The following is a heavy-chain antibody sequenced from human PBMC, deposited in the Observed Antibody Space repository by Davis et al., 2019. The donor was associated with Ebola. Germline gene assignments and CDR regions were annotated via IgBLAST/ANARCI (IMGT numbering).Heavy chain of an antibody. CDR3: ARELHGGEFNY. D-gene: IGHD3-16*01. Sequence: ASVKVSCKASGYTFTDYYIHWVRQAPGQGLEWMGWISPKSGGGNYAPKFQGRVTMTTDTSTSTAYMDLSSLTSDDTAVFYCARELHGGEFNYWGQGTLVTVSS. V-gene: IGHV1-2*02. CDR1: GYTFTDYY. J-gene: IGHJ4*02. CDR2: ISPKSGGG.